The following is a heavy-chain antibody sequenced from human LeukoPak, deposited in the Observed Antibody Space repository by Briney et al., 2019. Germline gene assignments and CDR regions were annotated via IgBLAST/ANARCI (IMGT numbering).Heavy chain of an antibody. V-gene: IGHV3-23*01. J-gene: IGHJ4*02. CDR3: GRGSRISDY. CDR1: GFTFSSYA. Sequence: GGSLRLSCAASGFTFSSYAMSWVRQAPGKGLEWVSGISGSGGSTYYADSVKGRFTISRDNAKNSLYLQMNSLRAEDTAVYYCGRGSRISDYWGQGTQVTVSS. CDR2: ISGSGGST. D-gene: IGHD2-15*01.